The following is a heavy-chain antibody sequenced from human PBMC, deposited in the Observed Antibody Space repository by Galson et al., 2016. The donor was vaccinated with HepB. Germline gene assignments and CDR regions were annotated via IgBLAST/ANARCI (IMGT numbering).Heavy chain of an antibody. CDR2: LIPIFGTA. Sequence: SVKVSCKASGGTFTNYEISWVRQAPGQGLEWMGGLIPIFGTANYAQKFRGRVTITADESTNTAYMELSSLRSEDTAVYYCARIGGYYASSANYTLGYWGQGTLVTVSS. D-gene: IGHD3-22*01. CDR1: GGTFTNYE. J-gene: IGHJ4*02. CDR3: ARIGGYYASSANYTLGY. V-gene: IGHV1-69*13.